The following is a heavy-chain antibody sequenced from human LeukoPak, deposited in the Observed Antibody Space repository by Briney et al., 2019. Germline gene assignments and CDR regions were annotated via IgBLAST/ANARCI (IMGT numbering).Heavy chain of an antibody. CDR2: INHSGST. J-gene: IGHJ3*02. CDR3: ARGYSSGWYRNDAFDI. CDR1: GGSFSGYY. Sequence: SETLSLTCAVYGGSFSGYYWSWIRQPPGRGLEWIGEINHSGSTNYNPSLKSRVTISVDTSKNQFSLKLSSVTAADTAVYYCARGYSSGWYRNDAFDIWGQGTMVTVSS. V-gene: IGHV4-34*01. D-gene: IGHD6-19*01.